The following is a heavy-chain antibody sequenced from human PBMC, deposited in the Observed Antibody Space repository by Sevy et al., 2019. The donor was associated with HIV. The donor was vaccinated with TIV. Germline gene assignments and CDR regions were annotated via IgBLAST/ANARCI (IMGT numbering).Heavy chain of an antibody. CDR1: GFTFSSYA. V-gene: IGHV3-30-3*01. Sequence: GGSLRLSCAASGFTFSSYAMHWVRQAPGKGLEWVAVISYDGSNKYYVDSVKGRFTISRDNSKNTLYLQMNSLRAEDTAVYYCARDGAFGDSSGYSIDYWGQGTLVTVSS. CDR2: ISYDGSNK. CDR3: ARDGAFGDSSGYSIDY. J-gene: IGHJ4*02. D-gene: IGHD3-22*01.